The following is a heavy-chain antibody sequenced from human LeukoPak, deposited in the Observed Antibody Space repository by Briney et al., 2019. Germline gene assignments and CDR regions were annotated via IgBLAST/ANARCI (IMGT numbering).Heavy chain of an antibody. D-gene: IGHD1-1*01. J-gene: IGHJ6*03. CDR1: GGTFSSYA. V-gene: IGHV1-69*05. CDR2: IIPIFGTA. Sequence: RSSVKVSCKASGGTFSSYAVGWVRQAPGQGLEWMGGIIPIFGTANYAQKFQGRVTITTDESTSTAYMELSSLRSEDTAVYYCARVKRVPHQYYYMDVWGKGTTVTVSS. CDR3: ARVKRVPHQYYYMDV.